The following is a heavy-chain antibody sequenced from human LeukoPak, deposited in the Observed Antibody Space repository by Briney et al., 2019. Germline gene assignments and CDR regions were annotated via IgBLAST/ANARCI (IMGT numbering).Heavy chain of an antibody. D-gene: IGHD3-9*01. CDR2: ISPDGGST. Sequence: GGSLRLSCAASGFTFNTYAMIWVRQVPGKGLEWVSGISPDGGSTYYADSLKGRFTISRDNSKNTLYLQMNSLRAEDTAVYYCAKDRKLRYFDWKYYFDYWGQGTLVTVSS. CDR3: AKDRKLRYFDWKYYFDY. J-gene: IGHJ4*02. V-gene: IGHV3-23*01. CDR1: GFTFNTYA.